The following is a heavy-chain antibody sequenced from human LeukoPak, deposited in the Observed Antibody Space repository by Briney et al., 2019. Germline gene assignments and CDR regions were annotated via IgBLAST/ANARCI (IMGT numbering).Heavy chain of an antibody. V-gene: IGHV3-15*01. J-gene: IGHJ4*02. CDR2: IRSKTDGGTT. CDR3: TTVAASGQIAY. D-gene: IGHD6-13*01. Sequence: GSLRLSCAASGFTFSNAWMSWVRQAPGKGLEWVGRIRSKTDGGTTDYAAPVKGRFTISRDDSKNTLDLQMNSLKTEDTAVYYCTTVAASGQIAYWGQGTLVTVSS. CDR1: GFTFSNAW.